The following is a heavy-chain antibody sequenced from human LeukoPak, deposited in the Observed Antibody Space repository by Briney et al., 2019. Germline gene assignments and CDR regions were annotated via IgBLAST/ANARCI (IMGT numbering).Heavy chain of an antibody. V-gene: IGHV4-38-2*02. CDR3: ARDIPSGLRSGSYFDY. D-gene: IGHD3-10*01. Sequence: SETLSLTCTVSGYSISSGYYWGWIRQPPGKGLEWIGSIYHSGSTYYNPSLKSRVTISVDTSKNQFSLKLSSVTAADTAVYYCARDIPSGLRSGSYFDYWGQGTLVTVSS. CDR1: GYSISSGYY. J-gene: IGHJ4*02. CDR2: IYHSGST.